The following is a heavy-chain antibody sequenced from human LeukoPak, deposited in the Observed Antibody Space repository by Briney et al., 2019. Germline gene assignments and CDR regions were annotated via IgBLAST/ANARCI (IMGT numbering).Heavy chain of an antibody. D-gene: IGHD3-22*01. CDR1: GGSLEGLY. CDR2: VFHTGVT. CDR3: TRGGGSGYYFGIPRYYFDA. J-gene: IGHJ4*02. Sequence: MSSETLSLTCTVSGGSLEGLYWSWIRQSPEKGLEWIGNVFHTGVTSYTLSLKSRVTISVDTSRNQFSLTMTSMTAADTAIYYCTRGGGSGYYFGIPRYYFDAWGQGVLVTVSS. V-gene: IGHV4-59*11.